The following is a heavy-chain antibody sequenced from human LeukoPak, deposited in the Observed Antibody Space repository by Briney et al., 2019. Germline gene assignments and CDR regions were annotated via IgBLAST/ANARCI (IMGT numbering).Heavy chain of an antibody. D-gene: IGHD3-10*01. CDR1: GYTFTSYG. Sequence: RASVKVSFTASGYTFTSYGISWVRQAPGQGLEWMGWISAYNGNTNYAQKLQGRVTMTTDTSTSTAYMELRSLRSDDTAVYYCARDNDGSGPADSWGQGTLVTVSS. CDR3: ARDNDGSGPADS. J-gene: IGHJ4*02. CDR2: ISAYNGNT. V-gene: IGHV1-18*01.